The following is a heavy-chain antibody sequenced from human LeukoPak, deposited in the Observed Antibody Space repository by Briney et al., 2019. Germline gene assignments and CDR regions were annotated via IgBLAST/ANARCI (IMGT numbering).Heavy chain of an antibody. D-gene: IGHD6-6*01. CDR1: GGSISSYH. CDR2: IYYSGST. J-gene: IGHJ6*02. Sequence: NPSETLSLTCTVSGGSISSYHWSWIRQPPGKGLEWIGYIYYSGSTNYNPSLKSRVTISVDTSKNQFSLKLSSVTAADTAVYYCARVVRNYYYGMDVWGQGTTVTVSS. V-gene: IGHV4-59*01. CDR3: ARVVRNYYYGMDV.